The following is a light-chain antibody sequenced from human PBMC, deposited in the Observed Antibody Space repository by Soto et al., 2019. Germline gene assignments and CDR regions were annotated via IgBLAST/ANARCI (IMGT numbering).Light chain of an antibody. Sequence: DIQMSQSPSTLSASVGDRVTITCRASQSIRSWLAWYQQKPGKVPQLLIYDASNLESGVPSRFSGSGSGTEFTLTIISLQPDDFATYEYQQYDSVSKPCGQGTRVDIK. V-gene: IGKV1-5*01. J-gene: IGKJ1*01. CDR2: DAS. CDR3: QQYDSVSKP. CDR1: QSIRSW.